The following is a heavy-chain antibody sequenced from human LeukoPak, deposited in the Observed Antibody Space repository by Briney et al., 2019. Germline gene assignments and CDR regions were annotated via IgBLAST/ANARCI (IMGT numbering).Heavy chain of an antibody. CDR3: TRGYSTTPGDY. J-gene: IGHJ4*02. Sequence: GGSLRLSCAASGFTFSRHWMYWVRQAPGKGLLWVSRIMSDGSRTSYADSVKGRFTISRDNAKNTLYLQMNSLRAEDTAVYYCTRGYSTTPGDYWGQGTLVTVSS. V-gene: IGHV3-74*01. CDR2: IMSDGSRT. CDR1: GFTFSRHW. D-gene: IGHD2-15*01.